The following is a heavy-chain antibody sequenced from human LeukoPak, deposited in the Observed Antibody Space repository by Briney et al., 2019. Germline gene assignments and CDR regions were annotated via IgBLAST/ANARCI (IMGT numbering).Heavy chain of an antibody. Sequence: GRSLRLSCAASGFTFSSYGMHWVRQAPGKGLEWVAVIWYDGSNKYYADSVKGRFTISRDNSKNTLYLQMNSLRAEDTAVYYCARDPGRTGFDYWGQGTLVTVSS. CDR1: GFTFSSYG. D-gene: IGHD1/OR15-1a*01. CDR2: IWYDGSNK. V-gene: IGHV3-33*01. CDR3: ARDPGRTGFDY. J-gene: IGHJ4*02.